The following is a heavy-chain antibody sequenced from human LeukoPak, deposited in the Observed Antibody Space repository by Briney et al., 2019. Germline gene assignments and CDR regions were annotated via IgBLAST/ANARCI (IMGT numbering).Heavy chain of an antibody. D-gene: IGHD6-6*01. CDR1: GFTFGDYA. V-gene: IGHV3-49*03. CDR2: IRSKAYGGTT. Sequence: GGSLRLSCTASGFTFGDYAMSWFRQAPGKGLEWVGFIRSKAYGGTTEYAASVKGRFTISRDDSKSIAYLQMNSLKTEDTAVYYCHSSSAGVTWWNYYYGMDVWGQGTTVTVSS. CDR3: HSSSAGVTWWNYYYGMDV. J-gene: IGHJ6*02.